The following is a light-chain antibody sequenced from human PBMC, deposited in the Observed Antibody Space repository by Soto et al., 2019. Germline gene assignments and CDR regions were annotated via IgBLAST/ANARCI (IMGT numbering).Light chain of an antibody. V-gene: IGLV2-14*03. CDR2: DVS. J-gene: IGLJ2*01. Sequence: QSALTQPASVSGSPGQSIIISCTGTSSDVGTYNYVSWYQQHPGKAPKVMIYDVSNRPSGVSNRFSGSKSGNTASLTISGLQAEDEADYYCSSYTGSSTSVIFGGGTQLTVL. CDR3: SSYTGSSTSVI. CDR1: SSDVGTYNY.